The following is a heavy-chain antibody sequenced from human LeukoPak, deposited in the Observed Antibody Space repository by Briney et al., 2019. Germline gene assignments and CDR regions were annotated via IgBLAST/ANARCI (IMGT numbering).Heavy chain of an antibody. J-gene: IGHJ2*01. V-gene: IGHV6-1*01. CDR2: TYYMSHWQT. Sequence: SQTLSLTCAISGDSVSSNSAAWNWLRVSPSRGLEWLGRTYYMSHWQTEYAVSVRSRITISADTSKNQVSLQVDSPTPEDTAIYYCARWHHSNCYFDLWGRGSLVIVSS. CDR1: GDSVSSNSAA. D-gene: IGHD2-21*01. CDR3: ARWHHSNCYFDL.